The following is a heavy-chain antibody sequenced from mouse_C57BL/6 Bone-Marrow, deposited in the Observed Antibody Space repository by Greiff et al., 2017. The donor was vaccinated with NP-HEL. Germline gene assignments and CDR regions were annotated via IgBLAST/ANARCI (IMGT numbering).Heavy chain of an antibody. J-gene: IGHJ2*01. CDR3: TTGFHYYGSSYGDY. CDR1: GFNIKDDY. CDR2: IDPENGDT. Sequence: EVHLVESGAELVRPGASVKLSCTASGFNIKDDYMHWVKQRPEQGLEWIGWIDPENGDTEYASKFQGKATITADTSSNTAYLQLSSLTSEDTAVYYCTTGFHYYGSSYGDYWGQGTTLTVSS. V-gene: IGHV14-4*01. D-gene: IGHD1-1*01.